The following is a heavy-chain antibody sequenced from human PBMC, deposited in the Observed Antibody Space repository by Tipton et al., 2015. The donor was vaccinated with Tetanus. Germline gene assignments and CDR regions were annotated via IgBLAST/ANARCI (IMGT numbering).Heavy chain of an antibody. V-gene: IGHV3-7*03. CDR2: INQDGTQK. CDR1: GFTFSSQW. Sequence: SLRLSCAASGFTFSSQWMNWVRQAPGKGLEWVANINQDGTQKYHVDSVKGRFTISRDNAKKSLFLQMDSLSVEDTAVYYCARRGRYSYERRSYFFDSWGQGSLVTVSS. D-gene: IGHD3-22*01. CDR3: ARRGRYSYERRSYFFDS. J-gene: IGHJ4*02.